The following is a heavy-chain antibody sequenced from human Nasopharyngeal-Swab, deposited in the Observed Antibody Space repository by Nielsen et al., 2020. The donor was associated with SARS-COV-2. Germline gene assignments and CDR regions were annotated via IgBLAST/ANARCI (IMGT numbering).Heavy chain of an antibody. CDR1: GFTFRSYA. D-gene: IGHD5-12*01. Sequence: GESLKISCAASGFTFRSYAISWVHQAPGKGLEWVSVISGSDHTTYYADSVKGRFTISRDNSKNTVNLQMNSLRVEDTAIYYCAKDRDSGDDSDDYYHYYGMDVWGQGTTVTVSS. CDR3: AKDRDSGDDSDDYYHYYGMDV. J-gene: IGHJ6*02. V-gene: IGHV3-23*01. CDR2: ISGSDHTT.